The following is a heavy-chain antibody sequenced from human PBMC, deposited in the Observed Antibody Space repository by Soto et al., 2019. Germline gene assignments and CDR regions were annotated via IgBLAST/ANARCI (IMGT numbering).Heavy chain of an antibody. CDR3: ARNSDFGSGYANWFDP. V-gene: IGHV4-59*12. CDR2: IYHSGST. J-gene: IGHJ5*02. Sequence: PSDTLSLTCTVSGVSIAGYYRSWIRQPPGKGLEYIGYIYHSGSTYYNPSLKSRVTISVDRSKNQFSLKLSSVTAADTAVYYCARNSDFGSGYANWFDPWGQGTLVTVSS. D-gene: IGHD3-3*01. CDR1: GVSIAGYY.